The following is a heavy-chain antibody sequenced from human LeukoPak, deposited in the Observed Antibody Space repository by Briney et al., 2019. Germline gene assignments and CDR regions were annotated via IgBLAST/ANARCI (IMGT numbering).Heavy chain of an antibody. J-gene: IGHJ4*02. D-gene: IGHD5-18*01. CDR2: FDPEDGET. V-gene: IGHV1-24*01. CDR3: ATPSGYSYGYGY. Sequence: ASVKVSCKVSGYTLTELSMHWVRQAPGKGLEWMGGFDPEDGETIYAQKFQGRVTMTEDTSTDTAYMELSSLRSEDTAVYYCATPSGYSYGYGYWGQGTLATVSS. CDR1: GYTLTELS.